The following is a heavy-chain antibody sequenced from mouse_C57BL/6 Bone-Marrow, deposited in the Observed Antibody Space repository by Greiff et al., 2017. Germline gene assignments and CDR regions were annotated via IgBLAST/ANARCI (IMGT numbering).Heavy chain of an antibody. CDR2: IYPGDGDT. CDR3: VSLYDYDDPLAD. CDR1: GYAFSSSW. Sequence: VQLQQSGPELVKPGASVKISCKASGYAFSSSWMNWVKQRPGKGLEWIGRIYPGDGDTNYNGKFKGKATLTADKSSSTAYMQLSSLTSEDSAVYFCVSLYDYDDPLADWGQGTLVTVAA. D-gene: IGHD2-4*01. J-gene: IGHJ3*01. V-gene: IGHV1-82*01.